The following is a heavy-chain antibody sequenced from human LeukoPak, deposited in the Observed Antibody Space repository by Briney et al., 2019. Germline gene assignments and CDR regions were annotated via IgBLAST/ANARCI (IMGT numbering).Heavy chain of an antibody. CDR1: GYTFTSYY. CDR3: ARAIRIAAAEADYYFDY. CDR2: INPSGGST. Sequence: ASVKVSCKASGYTFTSYYMHWVRQAPGQGLEWMGIINPSGGSTSYAQKFQGRVTMTRDTSTSTVYMELSSLRSEDTAVYYCARAIRIAAAEADYYFDYWGQGTLVTVSS. D-gene: IGHD6-13*01. J-gene: IGHJ4*02. V-gene: IGHV1-46*01.